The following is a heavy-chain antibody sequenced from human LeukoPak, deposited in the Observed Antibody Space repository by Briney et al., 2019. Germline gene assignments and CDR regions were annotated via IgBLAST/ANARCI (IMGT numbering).Heavy chain of an antibody. CDR1: GGSISRYY. CDR3: AREGSMTARPFVSIDY. J-gene: IGHJ4*02. D-gene: IGHD6-6*01. Sequence: SETLSLTCTVSGGSISRYYWSWVRQPAGKGLEWIGRIHTSGSTDYNPSPESRVSMSVDTSKNQFSLKLSSVTAADTAVYYCAREGSMTARPFVSIDYWGQGTLVTVSS. V-gene: IGHV4-4*07. CDR2: IHTSGST.